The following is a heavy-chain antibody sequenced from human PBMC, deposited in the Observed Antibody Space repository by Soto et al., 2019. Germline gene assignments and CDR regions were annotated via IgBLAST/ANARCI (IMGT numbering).Heavy chain of an antibody. J-gene: IGHJ5*02. V-gene: IGHV1-69*13. CDR1: GGTFSSYA. CDR2: IIPIFGTA. Sequence: SVKVSCKASGGTFSSYAISWVRQAPGQGLEWMGGIIPIFGTANYAQKFQGRVTITADESTSTAYMELSSLRSEDTAVYYCARDTMNYYDSTSPRYNWFDPWGQGALVTVSS. CDR3: ARDTMNYYDSTSPRYNWFDP. D-gene: IGHD3-22*01.